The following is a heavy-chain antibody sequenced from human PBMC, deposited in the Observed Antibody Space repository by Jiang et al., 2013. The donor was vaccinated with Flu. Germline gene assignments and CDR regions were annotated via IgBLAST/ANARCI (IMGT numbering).Heavy chain of an antibody. CDR2: IKPKTDGGTT. Sequence: GLVKPGGSLRLSCVGSRFTFSNAWMIWVRQAPGKGLEWVGRIKPKTDGGTTEYGAPVKGRFTISRDDSRNTVYLQMNGLKTEDTALYYCATDRVTAGYSSGWYHPLDYWGQGTLVTVSS. CDR1: RFTFSNAW. J-gene: IGHJ4*02. CDR3: ATDRVTAGYSSGWYHPLDY. D-gene: IGHD6-19*01. V-gene: IGHV3-15*01.